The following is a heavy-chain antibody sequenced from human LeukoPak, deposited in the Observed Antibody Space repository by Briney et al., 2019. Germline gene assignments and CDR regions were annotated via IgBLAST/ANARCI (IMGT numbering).Heavy chain of an antibody. Sequence: KASETLSLTCAVYGGSFSGYYWSWIRQPPGKGLEWIGEINHSGSTNYNPSLKSRVTISVDTSKSQFSLKLSSVTAADTAVYYCARGRPSRRGYYDSSGYYYIAYYFDCWGQGTLVTVSS. V-gene: IGHV4-34*01. CDR3: ARGRPSRRGYYDSSGYYYIAYYFDC. D-gene: IGHD3-22*01. J-gene: IGHJ4*02. CDR1: GGSFSGYY. CDR2: INHSGST.